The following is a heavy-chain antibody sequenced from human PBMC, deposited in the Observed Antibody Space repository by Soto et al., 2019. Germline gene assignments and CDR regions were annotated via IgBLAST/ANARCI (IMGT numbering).Heavy chain of an antibody. V-gene: IGHV1-3*01. D-gene: IGHD6-19*01. J-gene: IGHJ4*02. Sequence: QVPLVQSGAEVKKPGASVKVSCKASGYTFTSYAMHWVRQAPGQRLEWMGWINAGNGNTKYSQKFQGRVTITRDTSASTAYMELSSLRSEDTAVYYCARDRAVAGTGDFDYWGQGTLVTVSS. CDR3: ARDRAVAGTGDFDY. CDR1: GYTFTSYA. CDR2: INAGNGNT.